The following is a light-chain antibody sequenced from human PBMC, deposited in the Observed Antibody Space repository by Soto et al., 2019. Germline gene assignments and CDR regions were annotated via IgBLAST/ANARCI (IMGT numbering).Light chain of an antibody. CDR1: SGSVSTNNY. CDR3: VLYMGRGIWV. Sequence: QTVVTQEPSFSVSPGGTVTLTCALSSGSVSTNNYPSWCQQTPGQPPRTLIFRTNTRSSGVPDRFSGSILGSKAALTITGAQADDESDYYCVLYMGRGIWVFGGGTQLTV. CDR2: RTN. V-gene: IGLV8-61*01. J-gene: IGLJ3*02.